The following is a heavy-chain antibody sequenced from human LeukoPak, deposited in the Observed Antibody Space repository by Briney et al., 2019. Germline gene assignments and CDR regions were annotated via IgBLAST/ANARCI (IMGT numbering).Heavy chain of an antibody. CDR2: ISSSSSYI. CDR1: GFTFSSYS. D-gene: IGHD6-6*01. V-gene: IGHV3-21*01. Sequence: GGSLRLSCVASGFTFSSYSMNWVRQAPGKGLEWVSSISSSSSYIYYADSVKGRFTISRDNAKNSLYLQMNSLRAEDTAVYYCARESYSSSSYYYYYMDVWGKGTTVTVSS. J-gene: IGHJ6*03. CDR3: ARESYSSSSYYYYYMDV.